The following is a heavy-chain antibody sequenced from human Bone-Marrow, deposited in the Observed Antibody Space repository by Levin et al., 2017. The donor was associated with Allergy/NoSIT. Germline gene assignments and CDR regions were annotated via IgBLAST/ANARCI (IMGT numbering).Heavy chain of an antibody. V-gene: IGHV1-8*01. D-gene: IGHD6-6*01. CDR2: MNPNSGNT. CDR3: AGSSSGTGQFDH. Sequence: ASVKVSCKASGYTFTSYDINWVRQATGQGLEWMGWMNPNSGNTGYAQKFQGRVTMTRNTSISTAYMEQSSLRSEDTAVYYCAGSSSGTGQFDHWGQGTLVTVSS. CDR1: GYTFTSYD. J-gene: IGHJ4*02.